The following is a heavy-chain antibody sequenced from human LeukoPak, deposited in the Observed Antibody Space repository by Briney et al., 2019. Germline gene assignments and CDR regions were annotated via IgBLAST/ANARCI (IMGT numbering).Heavy chain of an antibody. V-gene: IGHV3-66*03. CDR2: IYSDNT. CDR3: AKCAGYYDSSGYDY. D-gene: IGHD3-22*01. Sequence: GGSLRLSCTVSGFTVSSNSMSWVRQAPGKGLEWVSFIYSDNTHYSDSVKGRFTISRDNSKNTLYLQMNSLRAEDTAVYYCAKCAGYYDSSGYDYWGQGTLVTVSS. J-gene: IGHJ4*02. CDR1: GFTVSSNS.